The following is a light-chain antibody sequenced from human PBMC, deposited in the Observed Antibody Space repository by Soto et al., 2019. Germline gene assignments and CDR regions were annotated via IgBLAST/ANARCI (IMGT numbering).Light chain of an antibody. CDR1: QSVSSN. J-gene: IGKJ2*01. Sequence: EIVMTQSPATLSVSPGERATLSCRASQSVSSNLAWYHQKPGQAPWLLIYGASTGATGIPARFSGSGSGTEFTLTISSLQSEDFAVYYCQQYNNWPRTFGQGTKLEIK. CDR3: QQYNNWPRT. CDR2: GAS. V-gene: IGKV3-15*01.